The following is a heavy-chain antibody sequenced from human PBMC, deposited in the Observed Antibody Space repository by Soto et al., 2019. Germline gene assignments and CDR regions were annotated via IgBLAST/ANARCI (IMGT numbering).Heavy chain of an antibody. CDR3: VIHGFQYHMDV. CDR2: IYNTGAT. D-gene: IGHD3-10*01. V-gene: IGHV4-39*01. Sequence: QLQLQESGPGLVKPSETLSLTCTVSGGSINSGTYYWAWIRQPPGKGLEWIGSIYNTGATYYSPSLKSRVTGSIDTPNSRFSLRLRSVDAADAAVYYCVIHGFQYHMDVWGRGTPVTVSS. CDR1: GGSINSGTYY. J-gene: IGHJ6*03.